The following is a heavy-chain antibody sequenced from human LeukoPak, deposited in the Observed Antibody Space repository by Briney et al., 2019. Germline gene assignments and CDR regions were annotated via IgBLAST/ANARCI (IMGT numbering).Heavy chain of an antibody. Sequence: PGGSLRLSCAASGFTFSSYGVHWVRQAPGKGLEWLAFIRFDGTNEYYADSVKGRFTISRDNSRNTLYLQMNSLRAEDTAVYYCAKADERGWEPTRGHFDYWGQGTLVTDSS. CDR2: IRFDGTNE. V-gene: IGHV3-30*02. CDR1: GFTFSSYG. CDR3: AKADERGWEPTRGHFDY. J-gene: IGHJ4*02. D-gene: IGHD1-26*01.